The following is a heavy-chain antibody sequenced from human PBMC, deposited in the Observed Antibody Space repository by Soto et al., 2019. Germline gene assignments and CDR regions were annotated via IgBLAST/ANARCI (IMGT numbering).Heavy chain of an antibody. J-gene: IGHJ4*02. D-gene: IGHD6-13*01. CDR2: IDPNSGDT. V-gene: IGHV1-2*02. Sequence: ASVKVSCKASGYTFTGYYIHWLRQAPGQGPEWMGWIDPNSGDTNYAQKFQGRVTMTRGSSISTAYMELSRLRSDDTAVYYCARQKYSSSWFYDYWGQGTLVTVSS. CDR1: GYTFTGYY. CDR3: ARQKYSSSWFYDY.